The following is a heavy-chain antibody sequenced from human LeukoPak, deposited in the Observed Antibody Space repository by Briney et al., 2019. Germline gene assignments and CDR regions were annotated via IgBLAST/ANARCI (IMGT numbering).Heavy chain of an antibody. CDR3: ARGLILAGETLGY. CDR2: ISAGGNS. Sequence: SQTLSLTCAVSGVAFSGYFWTWIRQSPGKGLGWIGEISAGGNSNENPSLKSRVTISLDRSKNQFSLNLTSVSAADTAVYYCARGLILAGETLGYWGQGTLVTVSS. J-gene: IGHJ4*02. D-gene: IGHD6-19*01. CDR1: GVAFSGYF. V-gene: IGHV4-34*01.